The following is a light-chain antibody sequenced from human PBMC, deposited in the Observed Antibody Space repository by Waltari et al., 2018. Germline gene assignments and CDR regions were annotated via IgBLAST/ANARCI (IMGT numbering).Light chain of an antibody. V-gene: IGKV1-6*01. J-gene: IGKJ1*01. CDR2: AAS. CDR1: QGIRSD. CDR3: LQDYNYPWT. Sequence: AIQMTQFPSSLSASIGDRVTITCRPSQGIRSDLTWYQQKPGKAPKLLIYAASSLQSGVPSRFSGSGSGTDFTLTISNLQPEDFATYYCLQDYNYPWTFGQGTKVEIK.